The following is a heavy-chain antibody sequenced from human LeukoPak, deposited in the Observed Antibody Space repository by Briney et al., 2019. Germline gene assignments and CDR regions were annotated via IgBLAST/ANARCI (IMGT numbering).Heavy chain of an antibody. V-gene: IGHV1-18*01. Sequence: ASVKVSCKASGYTFTSYGISWVRQAPGQGLEWMGWISAYNGNTNYAQKLQGRVTMNTDTSTSTAYMELRSLRSDDTAVYYCARDVFGEGIAAAGDAFDIWGQGTMVPVSS. CDR1: GYTFTSYG. CDR2: ISAYNGNT. D-gene: IGHD6-13*01. CDR3: ARDVFGEGIAAAGDAFDI. J-gene: IGHJ3*02.